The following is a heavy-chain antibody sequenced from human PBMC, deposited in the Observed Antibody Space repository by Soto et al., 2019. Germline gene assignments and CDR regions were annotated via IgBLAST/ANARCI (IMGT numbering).Heavy chain of an antibody. D-gene: IGHD6-6*01. J-gene: IGHJ6*02. V-gene: IGHV4-34*01. CDR1: GGPFSGYY. CDR3: ARLRPIAARPRSYYYYYGMDV. Sequence: SETLSLTCAVYGGPFSGYYWSWIRQPPGKGLEWIGEINHGGSTNYNPSLKSRVTISVDTSKNQFSLKLSSVTAADTAVYYCARLRPIAARPRSYYYYYGMDVWGQGTTVTAP. CDR2: INHGGST.